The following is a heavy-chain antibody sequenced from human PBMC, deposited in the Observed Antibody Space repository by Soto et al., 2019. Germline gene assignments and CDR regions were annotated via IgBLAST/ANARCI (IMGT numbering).Heavy chain of an antibody. CDR3: AKMGVGYSSSWTFDY. CDR2: ISGSGGST. CDR1: GFTFSSYA. V-gene: IGHV3-23*01. J-gene: IGHJ4*02. Sequence: GGSLRLSCAASGFTFSSYAMSWVRQAPGKGLEWVSAISGSGGSTYYADSVKGRFTITRDNSKNTRYLKMNSLRAEDRAVYYCAKMGVGYSSSWTFDYWGQGTLVTVSS. D-gene: IGHD6-13*01.